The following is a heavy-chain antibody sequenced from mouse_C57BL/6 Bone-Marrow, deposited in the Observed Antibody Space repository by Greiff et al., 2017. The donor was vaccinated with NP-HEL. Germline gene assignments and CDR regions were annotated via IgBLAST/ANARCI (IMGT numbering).Heavy chain of an antibody. Sequence: VKLQQPGAELVKPGASVKLSCKASGYTFTSYWMHWVKQRPGQGLEWIGMIHPNSGSTNYNEKFKSKATLTVDKSSSTAYMQLSSLTSEDSAVYYCARITTVVAPFAYWGQGTLVTVSA. V-gene: IGHV1-64*01. D-gene: IGHD1-1*01. CDR2: IHPNSGST. CDR3: ARITTVVAPFAY. J-gene: IGHJ3*01. CDR1: GYTFTSYW.